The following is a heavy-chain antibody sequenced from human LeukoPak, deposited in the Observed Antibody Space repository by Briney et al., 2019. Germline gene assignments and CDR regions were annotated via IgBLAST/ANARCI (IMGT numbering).Heavy chain of an antibody. CDR3: ARHVLDSGSYYYYGMDV. CDR1: GGSISSYY. Sequence: SETLSLTCTVPGGSISSYYWSWIRQPPGKGLEWIGYIYYSGSTNYNPSLKSRVTISVDTSKNQFSLKLSSVTAADTAVYYCARHVLDSGSYYYYGMDVWGQGTTVTVSS. V-gene: IGHV4-59*08. J-gene: IGHJ6*02. CDR2: IYYSGST. D-gene: IGHD3-22*01.